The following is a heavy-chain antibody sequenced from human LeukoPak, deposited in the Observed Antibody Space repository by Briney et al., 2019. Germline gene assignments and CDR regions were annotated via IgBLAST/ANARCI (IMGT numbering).Heavy chain of an antibody. Sequence: SETLSLTCAVYGGSFSGYYWSWIRQPPGKGLEWIGEINHSGSTNYNPSLKNRVTISVDTSKNQFSLKLSSVTAADTAVYYCARGFEGSGSLKYSHLGFDPWGQGTLVTVSS. CDR1: GGSFSGYY. CDR3: ARGFEGSGSLKYSHLGFDP. D-gene: IGHD3-10*01. V-gene: IGHV4-34*01. CDR2: INHSGST. J-gene: IGHJ5*02.